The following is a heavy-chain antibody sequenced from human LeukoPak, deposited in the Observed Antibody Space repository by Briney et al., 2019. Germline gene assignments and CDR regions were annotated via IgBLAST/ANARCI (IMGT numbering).Heavy chain of an antibody. Sequence: SETLSLTCTVCGGSVSSGSYYWSWIRQPPGKGLESIGYIYDSGSTNYNPSLKSRVTISVDTSKNQFSLNLSSVTAADTAVYYCARVRNEYFYYGMDVWGQGTTVTVSS. D-gene: IGHD1-14*01. J-gene: IGHJ6*02. V-gene: IGHV4-61*01. CDR3: ARVRNEYFYYGMDV. CDR2: IYDSGST. CDR1: GGSVSSGSYY.